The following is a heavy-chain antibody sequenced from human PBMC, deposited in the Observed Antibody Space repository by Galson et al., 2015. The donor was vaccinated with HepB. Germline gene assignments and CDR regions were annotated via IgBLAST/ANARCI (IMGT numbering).Heavy chain of an antibody. CDR2: ISYDGSNK. CDR3: AKDRPYGSGSYYPQGGMDV. V-gene: IGHV3-30*18. CDR1: GFTFSSYG. J-gene: IGHJ6*02. Sequence: SLRLSCAASGFTFSSYGMHWVRQAPGKGLEWVAVISYDGSNKYYADSVKGRFTISRDNSKNTLYLQMNSLRAEDTAVYYCAKDRPYGSGSYYPQGGMDVWGQGTTVTVSS. D-gene: IGHD3-10*01.